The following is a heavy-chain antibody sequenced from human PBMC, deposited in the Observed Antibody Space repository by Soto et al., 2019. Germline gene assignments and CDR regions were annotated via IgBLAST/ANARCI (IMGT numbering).Heavy chain of an antibody. CDR3: ALGIAAALFDY. CDR2: IYYSGST. J-gene: IGHJ4*02. CDR1: GGSISSSSYY. V-gene: IGHV4-39*01. Sequence: QLQLQESGPGLVKPSETLSLTCTVSGGSISSSSYYWGWIRQPPGKGLEWIGSIYYSGSTYYNPSLKSRVTISVDTSKNQFSLKLSSVTAADTAVYYCALGIAAALFDYWGQGTLVTVSS. D-gene: IGHD6-13*01.